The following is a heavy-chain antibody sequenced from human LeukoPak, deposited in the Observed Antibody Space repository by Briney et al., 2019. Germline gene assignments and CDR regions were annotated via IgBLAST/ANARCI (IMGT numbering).Heavy chain of an antibody. V-gene: IGHV3-74*01. CDR1: GFTFNSYW. J-gene: IGHJ4*02. CDR2: LNSDGSST. CDR3: GRAPSAAGTIDY. Sequence: GGSLRLSCAVSGFTFNSYWMHWVRQTPGKGLVWVSRLNSDGSSTSYADSVRGRFTISSDNAKNTLYLQMNSLRDEDMAVYYCGRAPSAAGTIDYWGQGTLVTVSS. D-gene: IGHD6-13*01.